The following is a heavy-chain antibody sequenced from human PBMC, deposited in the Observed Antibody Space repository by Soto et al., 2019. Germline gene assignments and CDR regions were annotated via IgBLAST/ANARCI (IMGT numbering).Heavy chain of an antibody. V-gene: IGHV3-30-3*01. Sequence: GGALRLSGAASGFTFSSYAMHWVRRAPGKGLEWVAVISYDGSNKYYADSVKGRFTISRDNSKNTLYLQMNSLRAEDTAVYYCARGYSSSWYAYWGQGTLVTVSS. J-gene: IGHJ4*02. CDR3: ARGYSSSWYAY. CDR2: ISYDGSNK. CDR1: GFTFSSYA. D-gene: IGHD6-13*01.